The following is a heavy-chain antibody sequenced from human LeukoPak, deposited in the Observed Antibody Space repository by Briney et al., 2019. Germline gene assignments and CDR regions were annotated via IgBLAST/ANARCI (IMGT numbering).Heavy chain of an antibody. Sequence: SETLSLTCTVSGGSISSGDYYWSWIRQPPGKGLEWIGYTYYSGSTYYNPSLKSRVTISVDTSKNQFSLKLSSVTAADTAVYYCARSGDIFGSPSTDYWAREPWSPSPQ. D-gene: IGHD3-9*01. CDR2: TYYSGST. J-gene: IGHJ4*02. V-gene: IGHV4-30-4*08. CDR1: GGSISSGDYY. CDR3: ARSGDIFGSPSTDY.